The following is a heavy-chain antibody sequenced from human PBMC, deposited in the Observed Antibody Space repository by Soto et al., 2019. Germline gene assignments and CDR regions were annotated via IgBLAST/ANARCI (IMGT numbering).Heavy chain of an antibody. CDR3: FILYGAAHKGFDF. Sequence: AALKISWSGPWYNFTKNCIGWVRQMPGKCLELMGIIYPVDSETRYSTSFQGQVTISVYKSKDNADLQSSSLKAPGTTSHFRFILYGAAHKGFDFWGQGTLVTVSS. CDR2: IYPVDSET. CDR1: WYNFTKNC. V-gene: IGHV5-51*01. D-gene: IGHD2-8*01. J-gene: IGHJ5*01.